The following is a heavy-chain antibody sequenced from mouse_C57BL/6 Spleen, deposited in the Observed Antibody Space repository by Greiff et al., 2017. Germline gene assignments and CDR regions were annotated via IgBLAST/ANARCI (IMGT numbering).Heavy chain of an antibody. V-gene: IGHV5-4*01. CDR2: ISDGGSYT. Sequence: EVKLVESGGGLVKPGGSLQLSCAASGFTFSSYAMSWVRQTPEKRLEWVATISDGGSYTYYPDNVKGRFTISRDNAKNNLYLQMSHLKSEDTAMYYCARDGYGSSYYFDYWGQGTTLTVSS. D-gene: IGHD1-1*01. CDR1: GFTFSSYA. J-gene: IGHJ2*01. CDR3: ARDGYGSSYYFDY.